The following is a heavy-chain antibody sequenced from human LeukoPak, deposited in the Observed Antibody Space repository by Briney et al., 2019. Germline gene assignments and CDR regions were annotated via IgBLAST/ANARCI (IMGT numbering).Heavy chain of an antibody. J-gene: IGHJ4*02. CDR1: GYTFTSYG. Sequence: ASVKVSCKASGYTFTSYGISWVRQAPGQGLEWMGWISAYNGNTNYAQTLQGRVTMTTDTSTSTAYMELRRLRADDTAVYYCARVRAGYDILAPPYYFDYWGQGALVTVSS. CDR3: ARVRAGYDILAPPYYFDY. CDR2: ISAYNGNT. D-gene: IGHD3-9*01. V-gene: IGHV1-18*01.